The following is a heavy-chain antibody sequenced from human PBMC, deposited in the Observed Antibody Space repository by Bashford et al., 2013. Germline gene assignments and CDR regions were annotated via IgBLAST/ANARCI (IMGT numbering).Heavy chain of an antibody. CDR3: ARDLSFYGSGSYYDLHY. Sequence: ASVKVSCKASGYSFIDHYIHWVRLVPGQGLEWMGWIRPTTGDTKYAQKFQGRVTMARDTSITTVYMELNRLISDDTAVYYCARDLSFYGSGSYYDLHYWGQGTLVTVSS. CDR1: GYSFIDHY. V-gene: IGHV1-2*02. D-gene: IGHD3-10*01. J-gene: IGHJ4*02. CDR2: IRPTTGDT.